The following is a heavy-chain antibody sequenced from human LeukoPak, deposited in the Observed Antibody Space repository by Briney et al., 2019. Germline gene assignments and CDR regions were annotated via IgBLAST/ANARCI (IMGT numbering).Heavy chain of an antibody. V-gene: IGHV3-11*05. J-gene: IGHJ4*02. D-gene: IGHD6-13*01. CDR2: ISSSSSYT. CDR1: GFTFSDYY. Sequence: GGSLRLSCAASGFTFSDYYMSWIRQAPGKGLEWVSYISSSSSYTNYADSVKGRFTISRDNAKNSLYLQMNSLRAEDTAVYYCARDVVIAAAGTGGYFDYWGQGTLVTVSS. CDR3: ARDVVIAAAGTGGYFDY.